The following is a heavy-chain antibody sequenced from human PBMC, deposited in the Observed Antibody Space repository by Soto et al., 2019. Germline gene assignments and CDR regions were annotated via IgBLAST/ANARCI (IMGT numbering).Heavy chain of an antibody. CDR3: AIGWNDFPH. J-gene: IGHJ4*02. Sequence: KLVQSGAEVKKPGSSVKVSCKASGGTFNSYVISWVRQAPGQGLQCMGGIIPMSGKANYARNFQGRVTITADESRSTVYMELSRLRSEDTAVYYCAIGWNDFPHWGQGTLVTVSS. CDR1: GGTFNSYV. V-gene: IGHV1-69*01. CDR2: IIPMSGKA. D-gene: IGHD1-1*01.